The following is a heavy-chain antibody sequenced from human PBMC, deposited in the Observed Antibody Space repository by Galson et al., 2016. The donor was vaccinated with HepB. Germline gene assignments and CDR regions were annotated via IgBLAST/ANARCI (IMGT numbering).Heavy chain of an antibody. CDR3: ARENYDSSVYYLNWFDP. Sequence: SLRLSCAASGFTFSSYGMNWVRQAPGKGLEWVASISAGSTYIFYADSVKGRFTISRDNAKNSLLLQMNSPRAEDTAVYYCARENYDSSVYYLNWFDPWGQGTLVTVSS. V-gene: IGHV3-21*01. CDR1: GFTFSSYG. J-gene: IGHJ5*02. D-gene: IGHD3-22*01. CDR2: ISAGSTYI.